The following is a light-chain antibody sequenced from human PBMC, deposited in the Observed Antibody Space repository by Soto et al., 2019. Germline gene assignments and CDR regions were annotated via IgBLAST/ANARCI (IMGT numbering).Light chain of an antibody. CDR3: QQRSNWPIT. Sequence: EVMLSQSPYTLSLSTGERATLSCRASQSVGNNFLAWYQRKPGQVPTLLIYDASNRATGIPARFSGSGSGTDFTLTISSLEPEDFAVYYCQQRSNWPITFGQGTRLAIK. V-gene: IGKV3-11*01. CDR1: QSVGNNF. J-gene: IGKJ5*01. CDR2: DAS.